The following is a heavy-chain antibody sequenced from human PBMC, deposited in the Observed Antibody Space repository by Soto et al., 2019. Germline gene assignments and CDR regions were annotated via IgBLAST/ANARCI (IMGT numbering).Heavy chain of an antibody. CDR1: GYTFSGYY. CDR2: INPNSGGT. D-gene: IGHD6-13*01. CDR3: ARGVGAAGTRGTVRFAFDS. J-gene: IGHJ3*01. V-gene: IGHV1-2*02. Sequence: QVQLVQSGAEVTKTGASVKVSCKASGYTFSGYYMHWVRQAPGQGLEWMGWINPNSGGTNSAQKFQGRVTMTRDTSISTGYMELNGLRPDDTAVYYCARGVGAAGTRGTVRFAFDSWGQGTMVTVSS.